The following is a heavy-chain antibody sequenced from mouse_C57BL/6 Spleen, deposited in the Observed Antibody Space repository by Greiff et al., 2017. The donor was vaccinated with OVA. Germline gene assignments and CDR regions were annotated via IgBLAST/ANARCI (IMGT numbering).Heavy chain of an antibody. CDR2: ISSGGSYT. CDR1: GFTFSSYG. CDR3: ARHSPYSNLDY. Sequence: EVMLVESGGDLVKPGGSLKLSCAASGFTFSSYGMSWVRQTPDKRLEWVATISSGGSYTYYPDSVKGRFTISRDNAKNTLYLQMSSLKSEDTAMYYCARHSPYSNLDYWGQGTTLTVSS. D-gene: IGHD2-5*01. J-gene: IGHJ2*01. V-gene: IGHV5-6*01.